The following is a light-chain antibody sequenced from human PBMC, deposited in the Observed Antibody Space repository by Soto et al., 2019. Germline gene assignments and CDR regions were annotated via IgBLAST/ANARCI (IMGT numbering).Light chain of an antibody. CDR3: SSHTITNTRV. CDR1: ISDVGTYDY. V-gene: IGLV2-14*03. Sequence: SALTQPASVSGSPGQSIAISCTGTISDVGTYDYVSWYQQHPNRAPKLMIYEVRNRPSGVSNRFSGSKSVNTATLTISGLQAEDEADYSCSSHTITNTRVFGTGTKVTVL. J-gene: IGLJ1*01. CDR2: EVR.